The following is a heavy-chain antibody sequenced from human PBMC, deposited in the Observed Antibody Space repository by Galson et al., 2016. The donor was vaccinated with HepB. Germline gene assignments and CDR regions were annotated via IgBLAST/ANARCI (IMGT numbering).Heavy chain of an antibody. Sequence: QSGAEVKKPGESLRISCKGSGYSFTSYWISWVRQLPGKGLEWMGKIDPSDSYTNYTPSFQGQVTMSVDKSINTAFLQWSSLKASDTAMYFCATQDSSGYHSSIEFDHWGQGTLVTVSS. D-gene: IGHD3-22*01. J-gene: IGHJ4*02. CDR1: GYSFTSYW. CDR2: IDPSDSYT. CDR3: ATQDSSGYHSSIEFDH. V-gene: IGHV5-10-1*01.